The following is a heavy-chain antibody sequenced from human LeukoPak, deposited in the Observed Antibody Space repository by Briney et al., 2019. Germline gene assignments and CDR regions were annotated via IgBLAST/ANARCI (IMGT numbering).Heavy chain of an antibody. CDR1: GGSISSSSHY. D-gene: IGHD4-17*01. CDR2: IYSSGNT. CDR3: ARRDYGVPFDP. J-gene: IGHJ5*02. V-gene: IGHV4-39*01. Sequence: PSETLSLTCTVSGGSISSSSHYWGWIRQPPGKGPEWIGSIYSSGNTFYNSSLKSRVTISADTSKNQFSLRLSSVTAADTAVYYCARRDYGVPFDPWGQGALVTVSS.